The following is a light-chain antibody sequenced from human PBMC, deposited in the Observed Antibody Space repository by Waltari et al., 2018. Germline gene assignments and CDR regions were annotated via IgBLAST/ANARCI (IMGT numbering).Light chain of an antibody. CDR2: EVT. V-gene: IGLV2-14*01. CDR3: SSYTIRNTLV. J-gene: IGLJ2*01. Sequence: QSALTQPASVSGSPGQSITISCTGASSDVGGYNYVSWYQQHPGKAPKVMIYEVTNRPSGVSNRFSGSKSGNTASLTISGLQAEDEADYYCSSYTIRNTLVFGGGTKVTVL. CDR1: SSDVGGYNY.